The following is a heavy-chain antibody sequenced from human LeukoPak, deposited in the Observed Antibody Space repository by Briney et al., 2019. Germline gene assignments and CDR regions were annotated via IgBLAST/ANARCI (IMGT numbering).Heavy chain of an antibody. Sequence: SETLSLTCSVSGGSINVYYWNWIRQSPGKGLEWIGSISYSGSTNYNPSLKSRVTISMDTSKNRFSLKVSSVVPADTAMYYCARGGSRSYTSSTLDYWGQGTLVTVSS. V-gene: IGHV4-59*01. J-gene: IGHJ4*02. CDR2: ISYSGST. CDR1: GGSINVYY. D-gene: IGHD6-6*01. CDR3: ARGGSRSYTSSTLDY.